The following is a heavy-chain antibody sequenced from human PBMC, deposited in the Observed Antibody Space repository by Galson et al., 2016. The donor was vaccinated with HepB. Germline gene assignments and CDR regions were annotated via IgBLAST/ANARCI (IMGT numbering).Heavy chain of an antibody. J-gene: IGHJ4*02. CDR1: GFAFSAYG. Sequence: SLRLSCAASGFAFSAYGMTWVRQAPRKGLEWVAAISTSAGSTDYADSVRGRFTISSDNSKNMLYLQMNSLRAEDSALYYCAKGTTRLGDNWGQGILVTVSS. CDR3: AKGTTRLGDN. D-gene: IGHD4-11*01. CDR2: ISTSAGST. V-gene: IGHV3-23*01.